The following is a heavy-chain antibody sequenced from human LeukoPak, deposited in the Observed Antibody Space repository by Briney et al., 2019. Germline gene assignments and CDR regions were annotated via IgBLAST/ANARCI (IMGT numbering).Heavy chain of an antibody. CDR3: ARHDSSGYHEEDAFDI. J-gene: IGHJ3*02. V-gene: IGHV1-24*01. CDR2: FDPEDGET. D-gene: IGHD3-22*01. CDR1: GYTLTELS. Sequence: ASVKVSCKVSGYTLTELSMHWVRQAPGKGLEWMGGFDPEDGETIYAQKFQGRVTMTEDTSTDTAYMELSSLRSEDTAVYYCARHDSSGYHEEDAFDIWGQGTMVTVSS.